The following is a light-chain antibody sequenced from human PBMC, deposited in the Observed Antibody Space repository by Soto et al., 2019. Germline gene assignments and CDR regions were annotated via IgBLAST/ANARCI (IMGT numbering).Light chain of an antibody. CDR2: EVN. J-gene: IGLJ2*01. Sequence: QSALTQPPSASGSPGQSVTISCTGTSRDVGAHNYVSWYQQHPGKAPKLIIYEVNKRPSGVPDRFSGSKSGNTASLTVSGLQAEDESDFYCCTSSCGSNRLFGGGTKLTVL. CDR3: CTSSCGSNRL. V-gene: IGLV2-8*01. CDR1: SRDVGAHNY.